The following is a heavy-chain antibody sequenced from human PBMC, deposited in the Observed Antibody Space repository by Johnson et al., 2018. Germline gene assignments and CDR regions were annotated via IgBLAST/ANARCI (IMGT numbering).Heavy chain of an antibody. CDR2: ISSSSTYI. V-gene: IGHV3-21*01. D-gene: IGHD2-8*01. CDR3: ARQWGYGMDV. Sequence: VQLVESGGGLVRPGGSLRLSCAASGFTFSSYTMNWVRQAPGKGLEWVSSISSSSTYIYYADSVKGRFTISRDNAKNSLYLQMNSRGAEDTAIYYCARQWGYGMDVWGQGTTVTVSS. J-gene: IGHJ6*02. CDR1: GFTFSSYT.